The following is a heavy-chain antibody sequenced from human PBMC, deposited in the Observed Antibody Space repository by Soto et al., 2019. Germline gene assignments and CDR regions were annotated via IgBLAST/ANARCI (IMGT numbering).Heavy chain of an antibody. CDR2: INTDNGST. D-gene: IGHD6-13*01. CDR3: AKIIAAAGLLTAPLDN. J-gene: IGHJ4*02. CDR1: GYIFSNYA. V-gene: IGHV1-3*04. Sequence: ASVKVSCKASGYIFSNYAVYWVRQAPGQRPEWMGWINTDNGSTLSSPRFQGRVTITRDTSATTVWMELTSLTFDDTAVSYCAKIIAAAGLLTAPLDNWGQGTQVTVSS.